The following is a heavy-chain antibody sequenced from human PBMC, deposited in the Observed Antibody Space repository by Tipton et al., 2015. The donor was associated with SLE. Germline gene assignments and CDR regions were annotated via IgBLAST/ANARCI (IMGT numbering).Heavy chain of an antibody. D-gene: IGHD2-21*01. Sequence: SLRLSCAASGFTVNTYSISWVRQAPGKGLEWVSAISGSGRSTYYTDSVKGRFTITRDNSKNTLYLQMNSLRAEDTAVYYCARDGILTSDAFDIWGQGTMVTVSS. CDR3: ARDGILTSDAFDI. CDR1: GFTVNTYS. CDR2: ISGSGRST. V-gene: IGHV3-23*01. J-gene: IGHJ3*02.